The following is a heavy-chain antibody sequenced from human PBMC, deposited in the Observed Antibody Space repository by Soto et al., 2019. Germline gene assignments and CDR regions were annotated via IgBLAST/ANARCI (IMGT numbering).Heavy chain of an antibody. J-gene: IGHJ5*02. D-gene: IGHD6-13*01. V-gene: IGHV3-23*01. CDR3: AKEPQQLAVWDNWFDP. Sequence: EVQLLESGGGLVQPGGSLRLSCAASGFTFSSYAMSWVRQAPGKGLEWVSAISGSGGSTYYADSVKGRFTISRDNSKNTLYLQMNSRRAEDTAVYSCAKEPQQLAVWDNWFDPWGQGTLVTVSS. CDR2: ISGSGGST. CDR1: GFTFSSYA.